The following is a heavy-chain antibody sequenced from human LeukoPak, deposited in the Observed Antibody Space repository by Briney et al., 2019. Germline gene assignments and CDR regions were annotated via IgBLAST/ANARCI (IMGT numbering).Heavy chain of an antibody. CDR3: ARQVSVAGPADWFDP. J-gene: IGHJ5*02. V-gene: IGHV4-39*01. CDR2: IHYSGST. CDR1: GGSISSSSYY. Sequence: PSETLSLTCTVSGGSISSSSYYWGWIRQPPGKGLEWIGSIHYSGSTYYNPSLKSRVTISVDTSKNQFSLKLSSVTAADTAVYYCARQVSVAGPADWFDPWGQGTLVTVSS. D-gene: IGHD6-19*01.